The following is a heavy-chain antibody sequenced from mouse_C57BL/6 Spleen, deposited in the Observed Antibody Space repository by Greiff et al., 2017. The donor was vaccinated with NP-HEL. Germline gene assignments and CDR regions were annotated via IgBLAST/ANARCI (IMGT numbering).Heavy chain of an antibody. Sequence: VQLKESGPELVKPGASVKISCKASGYSFTDYNMNWVKQSNGKSLEWIGVINPNYGTTSYNQKFKGKATLTVDQTSSTAYMQLNSLTYEDSAVYYCASSVFLYGNYDYWGKGTTLTVSS. D-gene: IGHD2-1*01. CDR3: ASSVFLYGNYDY. CDR2: INPNYGTT. CDR1: GYSFTDYN. V-gene: IGHV1-39*01. J-gene: IGHJ2*01.